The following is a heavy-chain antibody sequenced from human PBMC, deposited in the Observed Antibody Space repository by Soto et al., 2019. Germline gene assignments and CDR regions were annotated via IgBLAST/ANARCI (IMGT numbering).Heavy chain of an antibody. CDR2: IYYSGST. CDR3: ARGYYDFWSGHADYYGMDV. Sequence: SETLSLTCTVSGGSISSYYWSWIRQPPGKGLEWIGYIYYSGSTNYNPSLKSRVTISVDTSKNQFSLKLSSVTAADTAVYYCARGYYDFWSGHADYYGMDVWGQGTTVTVSS. D-gene: IGHD3-3*01. CDR1: GGSISSYY. V-gene: IGHV4-59*12. J-gene: IGHJ6*02.